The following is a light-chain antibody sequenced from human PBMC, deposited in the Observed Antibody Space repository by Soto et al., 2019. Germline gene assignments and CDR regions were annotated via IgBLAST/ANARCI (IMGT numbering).Light chain of an antibody. CDR1: QSVSSY. Sequence: EIVLTQSPATLSLSPGERATLSCRASQSVSSYLAWYQQKPGQAPRLLIYDASNRATGIPARFSGSGSGTEFTLTISSLQSEDFAVYYCQQYNNWPPGYTFGQGTKVDIK. CDR3: QQYNNWPPGYT. CDR2: DAS. J-gene: IGKJ2*01. V-gene: IGKV3-11*01.